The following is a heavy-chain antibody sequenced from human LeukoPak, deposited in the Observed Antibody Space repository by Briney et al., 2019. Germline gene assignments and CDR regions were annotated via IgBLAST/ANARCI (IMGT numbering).Heavy chain of an antibody. CDR3: AITYSGNNYFDY. CDR2: IYPADSDT. Sequence: GESMKISCMGSGYSFTTSWIGWVRQVPGKGLEWMGIIYPADSDTTYSPSFQGQVTISADKSISTAYLQWSSLRASDTAMYYCAITYSGNNYFDYWGQGTLVTVSS. J-gene: IGHJ4*02. V-gene: IGHV5-51*01. CDR1: GYSFTTSW. D-gene: IGHD1-26*01.